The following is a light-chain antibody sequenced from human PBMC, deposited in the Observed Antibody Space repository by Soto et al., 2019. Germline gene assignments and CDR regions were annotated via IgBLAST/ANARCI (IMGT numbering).Light chain of an antibody. CDR2: AAS. J-gene: IGKJ5*01. CDR3: QQLYTYPVT. CDR1: HGISSY. V-gene: IGKV1-9*01. Sequence: DIQLTQSPSFLSASVGDRVTITCRASHGISSYLAWYQQKPGKAPKLLIYAASTLQSGVPSRFSGSESGTEFTLTISSLQPEDLATYYCQQLYTYPVTFGQGTRLEIK.